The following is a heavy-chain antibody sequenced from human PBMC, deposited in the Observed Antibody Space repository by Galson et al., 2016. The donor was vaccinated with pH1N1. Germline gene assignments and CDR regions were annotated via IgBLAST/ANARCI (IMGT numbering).Heavy chain of an antibody. V-gene: IGHV3-30*04. CDR3: ARDSEYSGHEGFH. J-gene: IGHJ4*02. CDR2: ILYDGTNE. Sequence: SLRLSCAASGFNFPPSSMHWVRQAPGKGPGWVAVILYDGTNEYYADSVKGRFTIPRDKTQSTVYLQMNSLRTEDTAVYYCARDSEYSGHEGFHWAQGTLVIVSS. D-gene: IGHD5-12*01. CDR1: GFNFPPSS.